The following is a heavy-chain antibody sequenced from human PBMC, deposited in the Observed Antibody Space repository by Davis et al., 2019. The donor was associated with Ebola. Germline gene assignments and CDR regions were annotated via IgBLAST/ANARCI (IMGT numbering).Heavy chain of an antibody. CDR2: IDWDDDK. V-gene: IGHV2-70*11. J-gene: IGHJ4*02. D-gene: IGHD2-2*01. CDR3: ARMIRRPGYFDY. Sequence: SGPTLVKPTQTLTLTCTFSGFSLSTSGMCVSWIRQPLGKALEWLARIDWDDDKYYSTSLKTRLTISKDTSKNQVVLTMTNMDPVDTATYYCARMIRRPGYFDYWGQGTLVTVSS. CDR1: GFSLSTSGMC.